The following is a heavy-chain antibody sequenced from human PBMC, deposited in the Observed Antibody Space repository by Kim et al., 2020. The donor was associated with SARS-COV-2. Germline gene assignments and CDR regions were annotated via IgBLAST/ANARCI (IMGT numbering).Heavy chain of an antibody. D-gene: IGHD4-17*01. CDR3: ARGFDYGDYFDY. Sequence: YAQKFQGRVTITADESTSTAYMELSSLRSEDTAVYYCARGFDYGDYFDYWGQGTLVTVSS. J-gene: IGHJ4*02. V-gene: IGHV1-69*01.